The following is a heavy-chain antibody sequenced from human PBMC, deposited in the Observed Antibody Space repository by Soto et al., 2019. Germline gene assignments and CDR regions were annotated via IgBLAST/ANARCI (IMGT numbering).Heavy chain of an antibody. D-gene: IGHD1-1*01. CDR1: GYPFTTYA. CDR3: ARDHPVAVGNNWPRFHF. J-gene: IGHJ4*02. V-gene: IGHV1-3*05. CDR2: ITAVNGNT. Sequence: QVQLVQSGAEEKKPGASVKVSCRASGYPFTTYAMHWVRQAPGQRLEWMGWITAVNGNTRYSEKFQGRVTITRDTSXSXXYMELSSPTSEDTAIYYCARDHPVAVGNNWPRFHFWGQGTLVTVSS.